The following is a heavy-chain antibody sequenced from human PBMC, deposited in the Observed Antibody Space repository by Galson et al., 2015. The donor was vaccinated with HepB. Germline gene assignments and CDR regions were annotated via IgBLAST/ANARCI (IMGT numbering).Heavy chain of an antibody. Sequence: SLRLSCAASGFTFSSFRMSWVRQAPGKGLEWVANIKQDGSEKYYVNSVKGRFTISRDNTKNSLYLQMNSLRAEGTAVYYCARTGGKINSGWFDYWGQGTLVTVSS. D-gene: IGHD6-19*01. CDR1: GFTFSSFR. CDR2: IKQDGSEK. CDR3: ARTGGKINSGWFDY. V-gene: IGHV3-7*01. J-gene: IGHJ4*02.